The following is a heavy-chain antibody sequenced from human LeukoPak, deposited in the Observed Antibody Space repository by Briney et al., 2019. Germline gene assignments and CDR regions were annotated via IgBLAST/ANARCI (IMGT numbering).Heavy chain of an antibody. CDR1: GGTFSSYA. CDR2: IIPIFGTA. J-gene: IGHJ4*02. V-gene: IGHV1-69*01. D-gene: IGHD2-2*01. Sequence: SVKVSCKASGGTFSSYAISWVRQAPGQGLEWMGGIIPIFGTANYAQKFQGRVTITADESTSTAYMELSSLRAEDTAVYYCANHCSSTSSSTNYWGQGTLVTVSS. CDR3: ANHCSSTSSSTNY.